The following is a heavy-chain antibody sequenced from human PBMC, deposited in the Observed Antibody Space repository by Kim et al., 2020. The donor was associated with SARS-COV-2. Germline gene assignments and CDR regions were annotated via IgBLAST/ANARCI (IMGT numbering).Heavy chain of an antibody. CDR3: ARDTSGSYFEGY. J-gene: IGHJ4*02. V-gene: IGHV3-33*01. Sequence: YYADSVKGRFTISRDNSKNTLYLQMNSLRAEDTAVYYCARDTSGSYFEGYWGQGTLVTVSS. D-gene: IGHD1-26*01.